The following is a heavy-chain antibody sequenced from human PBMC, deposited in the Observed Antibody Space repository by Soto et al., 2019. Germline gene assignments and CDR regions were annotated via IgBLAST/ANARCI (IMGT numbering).Heavy chain of an antibody. V-gene: IGHV3-64D*06. CDR3: VRDSVAAAGYHYYVMDV. CDR1: GFTFSSYA. CDR2: ISSNGGST. D-gene: IGHD6-13*01. J-gene: IGHJ6*02. Sequence: PGGSLRLSCSASGFTFSSYAMHWVRQAPGKGLEYVSAISSNGGSTYYADSVKGRFTISRDNSKNTLYLQMSSLRAEDTAVYYCVRDSVAAAGYHYYVMDVWGQGTTVTVSS.